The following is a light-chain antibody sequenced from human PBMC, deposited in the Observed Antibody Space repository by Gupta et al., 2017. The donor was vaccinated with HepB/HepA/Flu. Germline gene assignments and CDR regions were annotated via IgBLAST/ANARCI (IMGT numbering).Light chain of an antibody. J-gene: IGKJ5*01. CDR3: QQRSNWPPLT. CDR2: DAS. V-gene: IGKV3-11*01. Sequence: ELVLTQSPATLSLSPGERATLSCRASQSVSSYLAWYHQKPGQAPRLLIYDASNRATGIPARFSGSGSGTDFTLTISSLEPEDFAVYYCQQRSNWPPLTFGQGTRLEIK. CDR1: QSVSSY.